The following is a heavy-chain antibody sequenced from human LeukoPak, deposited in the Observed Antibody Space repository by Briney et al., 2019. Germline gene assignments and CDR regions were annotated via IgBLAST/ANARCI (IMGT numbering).Heavy chain of an antibody. CDR1: GGSISSYY. D-gene: IGHD2-8*01. CDR3: ARGRGVVVY. CDR2: IYYSGST. J-gene: IGHJ4*02. V-gene: IGHV4-59*01. Sequence: SETLSLTCTVSGGSISSYYWSWIRQPPGKGLEWIGYIYYSGSTNYNPSLKSRVTISVDTCKNQFSLKLSSVTAADTAVYYCARGRGVVVYWGQGTLVTVSS.